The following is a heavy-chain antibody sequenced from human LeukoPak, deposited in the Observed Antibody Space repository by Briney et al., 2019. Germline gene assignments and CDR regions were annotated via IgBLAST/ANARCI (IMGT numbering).Heavy chain of an antibody. CDR3: ARAPSLGYYDSSGYVDY. CDR1: EYTFTSYD. V-gene: IGHV1-8*01. Sequence: ASVKVSCKASEYTFTSYDINWVRQATGQGLEWMGWMNPNSGNTGYAQKFQGRVTMTRNTSISTAYMELSSLRSEDTAVYYCARAPSLGYYDSSGYVDYWGQGTLVTVSS. D-gene: IGHD3-22*01. J-gene: IGHJ4*02. CDR2: MNPNSGNT.